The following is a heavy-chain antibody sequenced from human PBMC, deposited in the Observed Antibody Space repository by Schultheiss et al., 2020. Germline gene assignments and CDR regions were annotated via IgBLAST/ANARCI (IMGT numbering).Heavy chain of an antibody. CDR1: GFTFDDYA. CDR3: AKDSVAGTRYYYGMDV. J-gene: IGHJ6*02. D-gene: IGHD6-19*01. Sequence: SLKISCAASGFTFDDYAMHWVRQAPGKGLEWVSGISWNSGSIGYADSVKGRFTISRDNAKNSLYLQMNSLRAEDTALYYCAKDSVAGTRYYYGMDVWGQGTTVTVSS. V-gene: IGHV3-9*01. CDR2: ISWNSGSI.